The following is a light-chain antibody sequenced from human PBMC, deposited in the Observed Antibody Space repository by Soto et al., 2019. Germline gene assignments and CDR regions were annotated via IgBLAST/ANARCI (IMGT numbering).Light chain of an antibody. Sequence: DIQMTQSPSTLSESVGDRVTITCRASQTISSWLAWYQQKPGKAPKLLIYKASTLKSGVPSRFNGSGSGTEFTLTISSLQADDFATYYCQQYNDYQETFGQGTKVDI. CDR1: QTISSW. CDR2: KAS. V-gene: IGKV1-5*03. J-gene: IGKJ1*01. CDR3: QQYNDYQET.